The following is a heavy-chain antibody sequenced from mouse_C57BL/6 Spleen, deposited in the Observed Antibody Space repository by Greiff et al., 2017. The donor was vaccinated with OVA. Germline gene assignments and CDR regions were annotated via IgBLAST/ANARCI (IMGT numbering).Heavy chain of an antibody. D-gene: IGHD1-1*01. Sequence: VQLQQSGAELVRPGASVTLSCKASGYTFTDYEMHWVKQTPVHGLEWIGAIDPETGGTAYNQKFKGKAILTADKSSSTAYMELRSLTSEDSAVYYCTRSCYGSSLDYWGQGTTLTVSS. V-gene: IGHV1-15*01. CDR1: GYTFTDYE. CDR2: IDPETGGT. J-gene: IGHJ2*01. CDR3: TRSCYGSSLDY.